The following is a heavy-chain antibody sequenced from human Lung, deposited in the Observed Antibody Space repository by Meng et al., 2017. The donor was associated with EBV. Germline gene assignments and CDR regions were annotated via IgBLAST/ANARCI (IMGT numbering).Heavy chain of an antibody. V-gene: IGHV3-74*01. D-gene: IGHD3-10*01. Sequence: EVQVMESGGGLVQPGGSLRLSCAASGFTLSSYWVHWVRQAPGKGLVWVSRINPDGSVINYADSVKGRFTISRDNAKNTVYLQMNSLRDDDTAVYYCAKLAFGSGSYNDQWGQGTLVTVSS. J-gene: IGHJ4*02. CDR3: AKLAFGSGSYNDQ. CDR1: GFTLSSYW. CDR2: INPDGSVI.